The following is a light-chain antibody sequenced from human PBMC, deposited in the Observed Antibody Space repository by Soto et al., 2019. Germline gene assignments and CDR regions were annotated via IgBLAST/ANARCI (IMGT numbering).Light chain of an antibody. V-gene: IGKV3-15*01. CDR3: LQRNNWPRT. CDR1: QSVSTN. J-gene: IGKJ1*01. Sequence: EIVMTQFPASLSLPRGERAALSCRASQSVSTNFAWYLQKPGQAPRLLIYGASTRATAVPARFTASGSGTECTLSISRLVTEDFAVYYCLQRNNWPRTFGQGTKVDIK. CDR2: GAS.